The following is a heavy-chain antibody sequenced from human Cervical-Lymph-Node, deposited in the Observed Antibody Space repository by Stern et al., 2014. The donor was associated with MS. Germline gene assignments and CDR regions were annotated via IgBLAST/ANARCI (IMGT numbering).Heavy chain of an antibody. Sequence: EDQLVESGAEVKKPGESLKISCKLSGYSFTIYYIAWVRQMPAKGLEWMGVIYPDDSDTTYSPSFQGQVTISADKSITTAYLQWSSLRASDTAMYYCARHVQGFDYWGQGTLVTVSS. CDR1: GYSFTIYY. V-gene: IGHV5-51*01. J-gene: IGHJ4*02. CDR2: IYPDDSDT. CDR3: ARHVQGFDY.